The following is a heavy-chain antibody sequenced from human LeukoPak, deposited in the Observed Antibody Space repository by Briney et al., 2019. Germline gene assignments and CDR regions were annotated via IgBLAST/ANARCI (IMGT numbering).Heavy chain of an antibody. D-gene: IGHD3-10*01. Sequence: QPGGSLRLSCAASGFTFNNYWMHWVRQAPGKGLVWVSLIKSDGSTTRYADSVKGRFTISRDNAKNTLYLQMNSLRAEDSAVYYCARGFGELFLDYWGQGTLVTVSS. J-gene: IGHJ4*02. CDR1: GFTFNNYW. CDR2: IKSDGSTT. V-gene: IGHV3-74*01. CDR3: ARGFGELFLDY.